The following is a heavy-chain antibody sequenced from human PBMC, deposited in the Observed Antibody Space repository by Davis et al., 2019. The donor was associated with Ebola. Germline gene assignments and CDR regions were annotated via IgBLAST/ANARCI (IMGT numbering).Heavy chain of an antibody. Sequence: PGGSLRLSCAASGFTFSTYGMHGVRQAPGKGLEWVAVISYDGSVKYLTDSVKGRFTISRDSSKNTVYLQMNSLRPEDTAVYFCAKDAATVVVLAALDSWGQGTLVTVSS. CDR3: AKDAATVVVLAALDS. D-gene: IGHD2-15*01. CDR2: ISYDGSVK. V-gene: IGHV3-30*18. J-gene: IGHJ4*02. CDR1: GFTFSTYG.